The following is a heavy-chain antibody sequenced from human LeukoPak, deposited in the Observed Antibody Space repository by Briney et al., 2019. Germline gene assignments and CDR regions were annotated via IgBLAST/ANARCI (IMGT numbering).Heavy chain of an antibody. V-gene: IGHV4-4*07. CDR2: IYTSGST. CDR3: ARDRGYYGSGSYTRYFDL. CDR1: GGSISSYY. J-gene: IGHJ2*01. Sequence: PSETLSLTCTVSGGSISSYYWSWIRQPAGKGLEWIGRIYTSGSTNYNPSLKSRVTMSVDTSKSQFSLKLSSVTAADTAVYYCARDRGYYGSGSYTRYFDLWGRGTLVTVSS. D-gene: IGHD3-10*01.